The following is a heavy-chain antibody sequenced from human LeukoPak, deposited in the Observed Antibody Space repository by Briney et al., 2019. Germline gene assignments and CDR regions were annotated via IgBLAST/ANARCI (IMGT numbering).Heavy chain of an antibody. V-gene: IGHV4-59*01. CDR2: ISYTGSA. D-gene: IGHD6-13*01. Sequence: PSETLSLTCTVSGGSISNYYWNWLRQPPGKALEWIGHISYTGSAIYNPSFKSRVTISVDTSKNQFSLKLSSVTAADTAVYYCARDPGSSWFDYWGQGTQVTVSS. CDR1: GGSISNYY. CDR3: ARDPGSSWFDY. J-gene: IGHJ4*02.